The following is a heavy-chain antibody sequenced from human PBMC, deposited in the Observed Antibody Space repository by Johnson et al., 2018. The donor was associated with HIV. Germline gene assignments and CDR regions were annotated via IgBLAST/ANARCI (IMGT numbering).Heavy chain of an antibody. CDR3: AKGPNGQLDDAFHI. CDR2: INSDGSNT. J-gene: IGHJ3*02. D-gene: IGHD6-6*01. Sequence: EVQLVESGGGLVQPGGSLRLSCAASGFSFSTYWMHWVRQAPGKGLVWVSRINSDGSNTTYADSVKGRFTISRDNAKNTLYLQMHNLRAEDTAVYYCAKGPNGQLDDAFHIWGQGTMVTVSS. V-gene: IGHV3-74*01. CDR1: GFSFSTYW.